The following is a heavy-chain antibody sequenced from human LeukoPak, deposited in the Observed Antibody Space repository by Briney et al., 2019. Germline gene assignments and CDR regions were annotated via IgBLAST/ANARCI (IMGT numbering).Heavy chain of an antibody. J-gene: IGHJ4*02. D-gene: IGHD3-16*01. CDR2: IYYSGST. CDR1: GGSISSSNYY. CDR3: ARRLSGPLDY. V-gene: IGHV4-39*01. Sequence: PSETLSLTRTVSGGSISSSNYYWGWIRQPPGKGLEWIGSIYYSGSTYYNPSLKSRVTISVDTSKNQFSLKLSSVTAADTAVYYCARRLSGPLDYWGQGTLVTVSS.